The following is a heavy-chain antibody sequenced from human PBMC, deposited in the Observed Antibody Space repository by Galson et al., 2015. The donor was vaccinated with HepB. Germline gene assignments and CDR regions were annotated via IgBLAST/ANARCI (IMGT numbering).Heavy chain of an antibody. D-gene: IGHD4-11*01. Sequence: SETLSLTCTVSGGSISISRNYWGWTRQPPGKGLEWIGSIHYSGSTYYNPSLKSRVTISVDTSKNQFSLKLTSVTAADTAVYYCARRGPFSSNYYFDSWGQGTLVTVSS. CDR3: ARRGPFSSNYYFDS. CDR2: IHYSGST. J-gene: IGHJ4*02. V-gene: IGHV4-39*01. CDR1: GGSISISRNY.